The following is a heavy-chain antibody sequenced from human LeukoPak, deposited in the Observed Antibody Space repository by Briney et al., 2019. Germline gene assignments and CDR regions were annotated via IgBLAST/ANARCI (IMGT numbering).Heavy chain of an antibody. V-gene: IGHV4-61*02. CDR1: GGSISSGSYY. D-gene: IGHD6-6*01. CDR2: IYTSGNT. Sequence: SETLSLTCTVSGGSISSGSYYWSWIRQPAGKGLEWIGRIYTSGNTNYNPSLKSRVTISVDTSKNQFSLKLSSVTAADTAVYYCAGEYSSSLGYYYYYMDVWGKGTTVTVSS. CDR3: AGEYSSSLGYYYYYMDV. J-gene: IGHJ6*03.